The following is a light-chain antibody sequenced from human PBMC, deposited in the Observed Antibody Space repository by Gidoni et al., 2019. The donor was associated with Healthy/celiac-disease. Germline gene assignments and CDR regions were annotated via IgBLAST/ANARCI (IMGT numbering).Light chain of an antibody. CDR3: QVWDSSSDHGV. Sequence: SYVLPPPPSGSGAPGKTARITCGGNNIGSKSVHWYQQKPGQAPVLVVYDDSDRPSGIPERFSGSNSGNTATLTISRVEAGDEADYYCQVWDSSSDHGVFGGGTKLTVL. J-gene: IGLJ2*01. CDR1: NIGSKS. V-gene: IGLV3-21*03. CDR2: DDS.